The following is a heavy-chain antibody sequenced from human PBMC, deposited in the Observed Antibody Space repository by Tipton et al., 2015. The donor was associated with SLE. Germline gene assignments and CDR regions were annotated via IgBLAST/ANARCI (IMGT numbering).Heavy chain of an antibody. D-gene: IGHD6-13*01. CDR2: IYGGVST. J-gene: IGHJ6*02. V-gene: IGHV3-66*01. CDR1: GFTVGSDY. CDR3: ARVIAAPPYGMDV. Sequence: SLRLSCAASGFTVGSDYMSWVRQAPGKGLEWVSIIYGGVSTYYADSVKGRFTISRDNSKNTLYLQMNSLRAEDTAVYYCARVIAAPPYGMDVWGQGTTVTVSS.